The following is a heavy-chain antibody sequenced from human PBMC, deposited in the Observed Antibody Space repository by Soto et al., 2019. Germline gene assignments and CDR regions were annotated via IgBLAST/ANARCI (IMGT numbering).Heavy chain of an antibody. CDR2: IKSKTDGGTT. CDR1: GFTFSNAW. V-gene: IGHV3-15*01. CDR3: TTGGGEAAAAGPPPYYYYYMDV. D-gene: IGHD6-13*01. J-gene: IGHJ6*03. Sequence: EVQLVESGGGLVKPGGSLRLSCAASGFTFSNAWMSWVRQAPGKGLEWVGRIKSKTDGGTTDYAAPVKGRFTISRDDSKNALYLQMNRLKTEDTALYYCTTGGGEAAAAGPPPYYYYYMDVWGKGTTVTVSS.